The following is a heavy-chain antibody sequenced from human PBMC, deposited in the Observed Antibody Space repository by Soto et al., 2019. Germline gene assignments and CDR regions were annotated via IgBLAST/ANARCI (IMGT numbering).Heavy chain of an antibody. CDR1: GFTVSSNY. V-gene: IGHV3-66*01. D-gene: IGHD6-13*01. CDR3: AALIAAAVVDY. Sequence: PSETLSLSCAASGFTVSSNYMSWVRQAPGKGLEWVSVIYSGGSTYYADSVKGRFTISRDNSKNTLYLQMNSLRAEDTAVYYCAALIAAAVVDYWGQGTLVTSPQ. CDR2: IYSGGST. J-gene: IGHJ4*02.